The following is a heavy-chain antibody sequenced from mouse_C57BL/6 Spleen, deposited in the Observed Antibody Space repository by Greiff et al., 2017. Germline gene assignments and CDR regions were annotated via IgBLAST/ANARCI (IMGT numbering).Heavy chain of an antibody. CDR2: IDPETGGT. CDR3: TREGGSNYDYYAMDY. CDR1: GYTFTDYE. D-gene: IGHD2-5*01. Sequence: VKLMESGAELVRPGASVTLSCKASGYTFTDYEMHWVKQTPVHGLEWIGAIDPETGGTAYNQKFKGKAILTADKSSSTAYMELRSLTSEDSAVYYCTREGGSNYDYYAMDYWGQGTSVTVSS. J-gene: IGHJ4*01. V-gene: IGHV1-15*01.